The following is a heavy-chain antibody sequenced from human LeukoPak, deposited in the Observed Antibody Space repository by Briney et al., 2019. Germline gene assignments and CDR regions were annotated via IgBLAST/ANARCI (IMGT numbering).Heavy chain of an antibody. Sequence: ASVKVSCKASGFSFPSYGISWVRQAPGQGLEWIGWITAYDGDTNYAEKFQGRVTMATDTSTSTASMELWSLRSDDTAVYYCARAAKGAGCSSTSCYNLRFRNNWFDPWGQGTLVTVSS. CDR3: ARAAKGAGCSSTSCYNLRFRNNWFDP. CDR1: GFSFPSYG. CDR2: ITAYDGDT. V-gene: IGHV1-18*01. J-gene: IGHJ5*02. D-gene: IGHD2-2*02.